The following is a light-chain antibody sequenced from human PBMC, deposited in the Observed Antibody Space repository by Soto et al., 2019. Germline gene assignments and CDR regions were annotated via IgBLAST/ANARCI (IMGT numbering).Light chain of an antibody. V-gene: IGKV1-39*01. Sequence: DIQMTQSPSSLSASVGDRVTITCRASQSISSYLNWYQHKPGKAPNLLIYAATTLQSGVPSRFSGSGSGTDFTLTISSLEPEDFAVYYCQQYGSSRTFGQGTKVDIK. CDR1: QSISSY. CDR3: QQYGSSRT. J-gene: IGKJ1*01. CDR2: AAT.